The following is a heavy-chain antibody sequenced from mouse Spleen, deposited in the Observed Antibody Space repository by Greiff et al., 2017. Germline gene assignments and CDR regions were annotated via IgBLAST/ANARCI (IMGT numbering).Heavy chain of an antibody. CDR3: ARWNYDYDEGWFAY. J-gene: IGHJ3*01. CDR2: INPSTGGT. CDR1: GYSFTGYY. Sequence: EVKVEESGPELVKPGASVKISCKASGYSFTGYYMNWVKQSPEKSLEWIGEINPSTGGTTYNQKFKAKATLTVDKSSSTAYMQLKSLTSEDSAVYYCARWNYDYDEGWFAYWGQGTLVTVSA. V-gene: IGHV1-42*01. D-gene: IGHD2-4*01.